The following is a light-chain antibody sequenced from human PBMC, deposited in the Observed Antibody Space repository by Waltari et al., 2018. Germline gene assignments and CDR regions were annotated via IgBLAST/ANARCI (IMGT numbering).Light chain of an antibody. J-gene: IGKJ1*01. Sequence: DVVLTQSPLSLPVTLGQPASISCRSSQSLVYSDGYTYLNWFQQRPGQSPRRLIYRVSKRDSGVPDRFSGSGSCTVFTLKISRVEAEDVGVYYCMQGAHWPPLTFGQGTKVEIK. CDR3: MQGAHWPPLT. V-gene: IGKV2-30*01. CDR2: RVS. CDR1: QSLVYSDGYTY.